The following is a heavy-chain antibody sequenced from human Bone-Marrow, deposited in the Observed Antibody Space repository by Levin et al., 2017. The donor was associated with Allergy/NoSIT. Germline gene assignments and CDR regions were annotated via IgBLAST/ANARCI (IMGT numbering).Heavy chain of an antibody. J-gene: IGHJ5*02. CDR2: IIPIFGTA. Sequence: SVKVSCKASGGTFSSYAISWVRQAPGQGLEWMGGIIPIFGTANYAQKFQGRVTITADESTSTAYMELSSLRSEDTAVYYCASEQLARTPNWFDPWGQGTLVTVSS. V-gene: IGHV1-69*13. CDR1: GGTFSSYA. D-gene: IGHD6-6*01. CDR3: ASEQLARTPNWFDP.